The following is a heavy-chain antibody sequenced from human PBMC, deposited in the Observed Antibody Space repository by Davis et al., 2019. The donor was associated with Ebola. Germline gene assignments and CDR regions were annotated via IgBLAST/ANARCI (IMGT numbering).Heavy chain of an antibody. V-gene: IGHV1-18*01. CDR1: GDTFPEFG. J-gene: IGHJ4*02. CDR2: RSRKNGTS. CDR3: ARVVPGDIVTLPSFFDN. D-gene: IGHD2-15*01. Sequence: ASVKVSCQASGDTFPEFGIGWVRQVAGQGLEWMGWRSRKNGTSYVAKGVQDRITMTTETSKNIASLEVRSLTSDDTAIYFCARVVPGDIVTLPSFFDNWGQGTLVTVSS.